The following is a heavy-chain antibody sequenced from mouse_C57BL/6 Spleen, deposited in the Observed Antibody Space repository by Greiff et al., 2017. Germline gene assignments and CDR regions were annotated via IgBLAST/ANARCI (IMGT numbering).Heavy chain of an antibody. Sequence: QVQLQQPGPELVKPGASVKISCKASGYAFSSSWMNWVKQRPGKGLEWIGRIYPGDGDTNYNGKFKGKATLTADKSSSTAYMQLSSLTSEDSAVYYCARKTPVLYFDVWGTGTTVTVSS. V-gene: IGHV1-82*01. CDR2: IYPGDGDT. J-gene: IGHJ1*03. CDR3: ARKTPVLYFDV. CDR1: GYAFSSSW.